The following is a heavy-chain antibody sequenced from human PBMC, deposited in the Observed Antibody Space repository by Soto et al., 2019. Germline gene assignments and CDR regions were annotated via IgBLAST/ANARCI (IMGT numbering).Heavy chain of an antibody. Sequence: QIKLVQSGSEVKKPGASVTVSCKTSGYTFNNFGISWVRQAPGQGLEWMGGISAFNSNTKYAQKFQGRVTMTTDTGTSTAYMELRSLRSDDTAVYYCARDRTLVTATRAVDYWGKGTPVTVSS. CDR1: GYTFNNFG. V-gene: IGHV1-18*01. CDR2: ISAFNSNT. J-gene: IGHJ4*02. CDR3: ARDRTLVTATRAVDY. D-gene: IGHD2-21*02.